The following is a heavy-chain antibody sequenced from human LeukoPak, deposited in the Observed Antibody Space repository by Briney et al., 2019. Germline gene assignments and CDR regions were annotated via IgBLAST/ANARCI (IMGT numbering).Heavy chain of an antibody. CDR3: XXXXXXXXXVRGVIIAYNWFDP. V-gene: IGHV3-7*01. J-gene: IGHJ5*02. CDR2: IKQDGSEK. D-gene: IGHD3-10*01. Sequence: GGSLRLSCAASGFTFSSYSMNWVRQAPGKGLEWVANIKQDGSEKYYVDSVKGRFTISRDNAKNSLYLQMNSLRAEDTAVYYXXXXXXXXXXVRGVIIAYNWFDPWGQGTLVTVSS. CDR1: GFTFSSYS.